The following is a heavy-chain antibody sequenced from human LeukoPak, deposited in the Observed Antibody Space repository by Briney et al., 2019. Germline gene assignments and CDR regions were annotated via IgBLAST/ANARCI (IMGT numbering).Heavy chain of an antibody. CDR3: ARDYEWELLQGAFDI. Sequence: PGGSLRLSCAASGFTFSSYAMHWVRQAPGKGLGWVAVISYDGSNKYYADSVKGRFTISRDNSKNTLYLQMNSLRAEDTAVYYCARDYEWELLQGAFDIWGQGTMVTVSS. CDR1: GFTFSSYA. J-gene: IGHJ3*02. CDR2: ISYDGSNK. D-gene: IGHD1-26*01. V-gene: IGHV3-30-3*01.